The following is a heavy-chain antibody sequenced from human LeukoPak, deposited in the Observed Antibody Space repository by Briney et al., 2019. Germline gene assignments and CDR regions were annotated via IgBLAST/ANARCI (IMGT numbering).Heavy chain of an antibody. Sequence: SQTLPLTCAISGDRVSSKRAPRNWIRQSPSKALEWLGRTYSRSKWFNDYAVSVKSRITINPDTSKSQFSLHLTSVTPDDTAVYYCARGTGSLDYWGQGTLVTVSS. J-gene: IGHJ4*02. CDR1: GDRVSSKRAP. CDR3: ARGTGSLDY. D-gene: IGHD1-26*01. V-gene: IGHV6-1*01. CDR2: TYSRSKWFN.